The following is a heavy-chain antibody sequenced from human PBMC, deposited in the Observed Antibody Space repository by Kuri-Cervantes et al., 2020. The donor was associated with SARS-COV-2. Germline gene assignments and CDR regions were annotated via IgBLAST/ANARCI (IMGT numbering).Heavy chain of an antibody. CDR2: ITYDGSNK. CDR1: GFSFSSYA. J-gene: IGHJ5*02. Sequence: GGSLRLSCAASGFSFSSYALHWVRQAPGKGLEWVAVITYDGSNKYYADSVKGRFTISRDNAKNSLFHQMNSLRADDTAVYYCARGGECFVQETRNWFEPWGRGTQVTVSS. CDR3: ARGGECFVQETRNWFEP. D-gene: IGHD3-10*01. V-gene: IGHV3-30-3*01.